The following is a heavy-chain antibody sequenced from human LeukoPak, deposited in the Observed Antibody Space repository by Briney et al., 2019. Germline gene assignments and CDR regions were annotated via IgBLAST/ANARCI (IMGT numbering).Heavy chain of an antibody. D-gene: IGHD5-18*01. CDR2: IFFAGST. Sequence: SETLSLTCTVSGGSIWGYYWSWIREPPGKGLEWIGYIFFAGSTTYNPSLKSRVTISIDTSKNQLSLKLNSVTAADTAVYYCASGERGYSYGPLDYWGQGTLVTVSS. CDR3: ASGERGYSYGPLDY. CDR1: GGSIWGYY. V-gene: IGHV4-4*09. J-gene: IGHJ4*02.